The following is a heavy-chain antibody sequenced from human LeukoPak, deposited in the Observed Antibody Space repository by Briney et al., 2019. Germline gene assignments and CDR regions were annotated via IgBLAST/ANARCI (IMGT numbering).Heavy chain of an antibody. J-gene: IGHJ6*02. CDR2: ISYDGSNK. CDR3: AKDSRALWFGELLTGYYYYYGMDV. V-gene: IGHV3-30*18. CDR1: GFTFSSYG. Sequence: PGRSLRLSCAASGFTFSSYGMHWVRQAPGKGLEWVAVISYDGSNKYYADSVKGRFTISRDNSKNTLYLQMNSLRAEDTAVYYCAKDSRALWFGELLTGYYYYYGMDVWGQGTTVTVS. D-gene: IGHD3-10*01.